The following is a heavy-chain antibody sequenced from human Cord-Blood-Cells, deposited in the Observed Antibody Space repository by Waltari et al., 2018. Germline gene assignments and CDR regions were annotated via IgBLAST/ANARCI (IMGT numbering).Heavy chain of an antibody. CDR1: GGSISSSSYY. Sequence: QLQLQESGPGLVKPSETLSLTCTVSGGSISSSSYYWGWIRQPPGKGLEWIGSIYYSGSPYYNPSLKSRVTISVDTSKNQFSLKLSSVTAADTAVYYCARHFLLGEYSSSSEYFQHWGQGTLVTVSS. D-gene: IGHD6-6*01. CDR2: IYYSGSP. V-gene: IGHV4-39*01. J-gene: IGHJ1*01. CDR3: ARHFLLGEYSSSSEYFQH.